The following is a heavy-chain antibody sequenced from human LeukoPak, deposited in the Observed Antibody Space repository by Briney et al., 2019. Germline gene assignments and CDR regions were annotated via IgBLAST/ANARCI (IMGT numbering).Heavy chain of an antibody. CDR2: ISAGSSSK. CDR1: GFTFSGFA. CDR3: AKGKAVVGATGPDY. J-gene: IGHJ4*02. D-gene: IGHD1-26*01. Sequence: GGSLRLSCAASGFTFSGFAMSWVRQAPGRGLEWVSSISAGSSSKYYADSVKGRSTISRDNSKNTLYLQVNSLRAEDTAIYYCAKGKAVVGATGPDYWGQGTLVTVSS. V-gene: IGHV3-23*01.